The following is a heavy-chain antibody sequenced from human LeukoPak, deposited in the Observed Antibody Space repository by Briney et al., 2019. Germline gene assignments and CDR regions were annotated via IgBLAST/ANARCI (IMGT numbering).Heavy chain of an antibody. Sequence: PGRSLRLSCAASGFTFDDYAMHWVQQAPGKGLEWVSGISWNSGSIGYADSVKGRFTISRDNAKNSLYLQMNSLRAEDTALYYCAKDVHGDGYYFDYWGQGTLVTVSS. CDR1: GFTFDDYA. J-gene: IGHJ4*02. D-gene: IGHD4-17*01. V-gene: IGHV3-9*01. CDR2: ISWNSGSI. CDR3: AKDVHGDGYYFDY.